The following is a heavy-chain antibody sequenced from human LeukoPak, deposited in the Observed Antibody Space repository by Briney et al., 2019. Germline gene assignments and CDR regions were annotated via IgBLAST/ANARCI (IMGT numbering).Heavy chain of an antibody. D-gene: IGHD3-16*01. CDR2: ISYDGSNK. CDR1: GFTFSSYG. Sequence: GGSLRPTCAASGFTFSSYGMHWVRQAPGKGLEWVAVISYDGSNKYYADSVKGRFTISRDNSKNTLYLQMNSLRAEDTAVYYCAKDRYYDYVWGSSLDDYWGQGTLVTVSS. CDR3: AKDRYYDYVWGSSLDDY. J-gene: IGHJ4*02. V-gene: IGHV3-30*18.